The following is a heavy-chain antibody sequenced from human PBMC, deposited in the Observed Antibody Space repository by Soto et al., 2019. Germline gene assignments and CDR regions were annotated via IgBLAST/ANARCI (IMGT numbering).Heavy chain of an antibody. CDR3: ARFIPGTGSDY. D-gene: IGHD1-20*01. Sequence: QVQLQESGPGLVKPSQTLSLTCTVSGGSISSGGYYWILIRQHPGKGLEWIGYIYYSGSTYYNPSLKSRVTISVDTSKNQFSMKLSSVTAADTAGYYCARFIPGTGSDYWGKGTLVTVSS. V-gene: IGHV4-31*03. CDR1: GGSISSGGYY. CDR2: IYYSGST. J-gene: IGHJ4*02.